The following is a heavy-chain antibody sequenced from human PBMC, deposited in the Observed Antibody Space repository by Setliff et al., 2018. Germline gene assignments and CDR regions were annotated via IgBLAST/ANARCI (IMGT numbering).Heavy chain of an antibody. J-gene: IGHJ4*01. Sequence: GASVKVPCKASGGFSTNAISCVRQVPGQGLEWMGGIIPSVGTTEYAQNFQGRVTITTDDCTSPAYLVMSNLLSEDTAVYYCASALLRRVAVAGKSQFDYWGQGNMGTVSS. CDR1: GGFSTNA. V-gene: IGHV1-69*05. CDR3: ASALLRRVAVAGKSQFDY. D-gene: IGHD6-19*01. CDR2: IIPSVGTT.